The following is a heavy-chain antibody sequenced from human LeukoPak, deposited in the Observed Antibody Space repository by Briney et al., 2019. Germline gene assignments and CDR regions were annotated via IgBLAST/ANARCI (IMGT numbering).Heavy chain of an antibody. J-gene: IGHJ4*02. CDR1: GFTFSSSW. CDR2: INRDGSEK. Sequence: GGSLRLSCAASGFTFSSSWMTWVRQTPGKGLEWVANINRDGSEKYYVDSVKGRFTISRDNAKNSLYLQMNSLRAEDTAVYYCATDVGADWGQGTLVTVSS. CDR3: ATDVGAD. V-gene: IGHV3-7*01.